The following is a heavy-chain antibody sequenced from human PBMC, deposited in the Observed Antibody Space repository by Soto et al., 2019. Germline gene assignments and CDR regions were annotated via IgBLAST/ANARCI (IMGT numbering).Heavy chain of an antibody. CDR3: ARSRSYSSGWYNGMDV. J-gene: IGHJ6*02. CDR1: GDSVSSNSAA. Sequence: SQTLSLTCAISGDSVSSNSAAWNWIRQSPSRGLEWLGRTYYRSKWYNDYAVSVKSRITINPDTSKNQFSLQLNSVTPEDTALYYCARSRSYSSGWYNGMDVWGQGTTVTVSS. D-gene: IGHD6-19*01. V-gene: IGHV6-1*01. CDR2: TYYRSKWYN.